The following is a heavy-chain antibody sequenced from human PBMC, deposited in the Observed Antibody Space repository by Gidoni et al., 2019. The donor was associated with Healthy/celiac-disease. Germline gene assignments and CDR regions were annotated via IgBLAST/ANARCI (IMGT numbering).Heavy chain of an antibody. J-gene: IGHJ2*01. V-gene: IGHV4-39*01. CDR1: GGSISSSSYY. CDR2: IYYSGST. D-gene: IGHD6-13*01. CDR3: ARRGSSWYAGWYFDL. Sequence: QLQLQESGPGLVKPSATLSLTCTVSGGSISSSSYYWGWIRQPPGKGLEWIGSIYYSGSTYYNPSLKSRVTISVDTSKNQFSLKLSSVTAADTAVYYCARRGSSWYAGWYFDLWGRGTLVTVSS.